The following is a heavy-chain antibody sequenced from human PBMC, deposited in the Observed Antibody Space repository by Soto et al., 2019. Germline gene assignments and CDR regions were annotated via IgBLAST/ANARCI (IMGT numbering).Heavy chain of an antibody. D-gene: IGHD6-19*01. CDR1: GYTFTGYY. V-gene: IGHV1-2*02. CDR3: AREWWLEGDRPSFDI. J-gene: IGHJ3*02. CDR2: INPNSGGT. Sequence: ASVKVSCKASGYTFTGYYMHWVRQAPGQGLEWMGWINPNSGGTNYAQKFQGRVTMTRDTSISTAYMELSRLRSDDTAVYYCAREWWLEGDRPSFDIWGQGTMVTVSS.